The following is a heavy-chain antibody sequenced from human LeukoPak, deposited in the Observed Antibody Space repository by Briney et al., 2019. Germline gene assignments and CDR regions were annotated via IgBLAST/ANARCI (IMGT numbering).Heavy chain of an antibody. J-gene: IGHJ4*02. Sequence: ASVKVSCKASGYTFTNYYIHWVRQAPGQGLEWMGIINPSGGGTTYAQKFQGRFTMTIDTSTSTVYMVLSSLRSTDTALYYCARETDIAVAANYFDYWGQGTLVTVSS. CDR2: INPSGGGT. D-gene: IGHD6-19*01. V-gene: IGHV1-46*01. CDR3: ARETDIAVAANYFDY. CDR1: GYTFTNYY.